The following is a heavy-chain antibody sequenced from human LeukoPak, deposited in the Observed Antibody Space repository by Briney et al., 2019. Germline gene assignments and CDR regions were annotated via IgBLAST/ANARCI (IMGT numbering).Heavy chain of an antibody. CDR2: ISAYNGNT. V-gene: IGHV1-18*01. CDR3: ARYGVGYCSGGSCFGPSEPFDY. CDR1: GYTFTSYG. Sequence: ASVKVSCKASGYTFTSYGISWVRQAPGQGLEWMGWISAYNGNTNYAQKLQGRVTMTTDTSTSTTYMELRSLRSDDTAVYYCARYGVGYCSGGSCFGPSEPFDYWGQGTLVTVSP. J-gene: IGHJ4*02. D-gene: IGHD2-15*01.